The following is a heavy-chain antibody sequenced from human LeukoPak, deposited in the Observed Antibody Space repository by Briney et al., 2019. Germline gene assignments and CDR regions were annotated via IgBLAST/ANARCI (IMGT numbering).Heavy chain of an antibody. CDR2: IGTAGDT. V-gene: IGHV3-13*01. CDR1: GFTFSSYD. D-gene: IGHD3-10*01. Sequence: PGGSLRLSCAASGFTFSSYDMHWVRQATGKGLEWVSAIGTAGDTYYPGSVKGRVTISRANAKHSLYLQMNSLRAGDTAVYYCARASMVRGVIAHFDYWGQGTLVTVSS. CDR3: ARASMVRGVIAHFDY. J-gene: IGHJ4*02.